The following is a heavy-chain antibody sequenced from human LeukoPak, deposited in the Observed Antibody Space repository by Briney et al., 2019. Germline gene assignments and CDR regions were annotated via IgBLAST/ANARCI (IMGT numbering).Heavy chain of an antibody. CDR1: GGSISSGSYY. Sequence: SQTLSLTCTVSGGSISSGSYYWSWIRQPAGKGLEWIGRIYTSGSTNYNPSLKSRVTISVDTSKNQFSLKLSSVTAADTAVYYCAIDYDILTGYFPSHYWGQGTLVTVSS. V-gene: IGHV4-61*02. D-gene: IGHD3-9*01. CDR2: IYTSGST. CDR3: AIDYDILTGYFPSHY. J-gene: IGHJ4*02.